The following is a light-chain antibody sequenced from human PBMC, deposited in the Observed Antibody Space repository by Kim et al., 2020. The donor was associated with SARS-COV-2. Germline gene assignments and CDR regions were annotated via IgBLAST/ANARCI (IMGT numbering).Light chain of an antibody. V-gene: IGKV3-11*01. CDR1: QSVSSY. Sequence: PGERATLACRASQSVSSYLAWYQQKPGQAPRLLIYDASNRATGIPARFSGSGSGTDFTLTISSLEPEDFAVYYCQQRSNWPPGFTFGPGTKVDIK. J-gene: IGKJ3*01. CDR3: QQRSNWPPGFT. CDR2: DAS.